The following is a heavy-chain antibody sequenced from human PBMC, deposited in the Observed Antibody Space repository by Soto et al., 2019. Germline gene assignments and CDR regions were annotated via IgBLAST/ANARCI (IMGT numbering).Heavy chain of an antibody. CDR1: GASMSSGGYY. D-gene: IGHD1-1*01. Sequence: QVQLQESGPGLVKPSQTLSLTCTVSGASMSSGGYYWTWIRQSPGKGLEWIGYIYYSGSTYYNPSRWSRSAISSDTSRSASPLTLHSVTPADTAMGYWPRDRHNISSDPWGQGTLCSVSS. CDR3: PRDRHNISSDP. J-gene: IGHJ5*02. CDR2: IYYSGST. V-gene: IGHV4-31*03.